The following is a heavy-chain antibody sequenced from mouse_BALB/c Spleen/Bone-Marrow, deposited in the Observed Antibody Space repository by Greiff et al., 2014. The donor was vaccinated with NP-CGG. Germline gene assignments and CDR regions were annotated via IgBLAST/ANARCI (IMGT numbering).Heavy chain of an antibody. J-gene: IGHJ3*01. Sequence: VMLVESAAELARPGASVKMSCKASGYTSSSYTMHWIKQRPGQGLEWIGYINPSSGYTDHNQRFKDKTTLTADKSSTTAYMQLSSLTSEDSAVYFCARLNYGNPFAYWGQGTLVTVSA. CDR2: INPSSGYT. V-gene: IGHV1-4*02. CDR3: ARLNYGNPFAY. D-gene: IGHD2-1*01. CDR1: GYTSSSYT.